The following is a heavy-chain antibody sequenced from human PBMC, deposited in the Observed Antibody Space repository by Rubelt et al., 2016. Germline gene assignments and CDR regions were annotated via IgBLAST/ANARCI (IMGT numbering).Heavy chain of an antibody. CDR3: ARVYYDFWSGYLNFSVGYMDV. V-gene: IGHV1-69*06. CDR2: IIPIFGTA. CDR1: GGTFSSYA. J-gene: IGHJ6*03. Sequence: QVQLVQSGAEVKKPGSSVKVSCKASGGTFSSYAISWVRQAPGQGLEWMGGIIPIFGTANYAQKFQGRVTITADKSTSTAYMELSSLRSEDTAVYYCARVYYDFWSGYLNFSVGYMDVWGKGTTVTVSS. D-gene: IGHD3-3*01.